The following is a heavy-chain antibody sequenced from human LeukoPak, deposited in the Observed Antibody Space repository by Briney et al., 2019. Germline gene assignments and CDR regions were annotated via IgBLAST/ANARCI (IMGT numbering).Heavy chain of an antibody. Sequence: SETLSLTCTVSGYSISSGYYWAWIRQPPGKGLEWIGNIYHSGSTYYNPSLKSRVTISVDTSKNQFSLKLSSVTAADTAVYYCARGRDILTGYPGYYYYYYYMDVWGKGTTVTISS. CDR1: GYSISSGYY. CDR3: ARGRDILTGYPGYYYYYYYMDV. J-gene: IGHJ6*03. CDR2: IYHSGST. V-gene: IGHV4-38-2*02. D-gene: IGHD3-9*01.